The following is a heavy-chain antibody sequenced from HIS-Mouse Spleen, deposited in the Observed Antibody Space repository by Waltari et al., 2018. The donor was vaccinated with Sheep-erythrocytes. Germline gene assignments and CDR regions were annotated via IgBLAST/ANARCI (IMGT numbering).Heavy chain of an antibody. CDR1: GGSISSSSYY. CDR3: ARDLGVYWYFDL. D-gene: IGHD2-8*01. CDR2: IYYSGRT. J-gene: IGHJ2*01. V-gene: IGHV4-39*07. Sequence: QLQLQESGPGLVKPSETLSLTCTVSGGSISSSSYYWGWIRQPPGKGLEWIGSIYYSGRTYYNPSLKSRVTISVDTSKNQFSLKLSSVTAADTAVYYCARDLGVYWYFDLWGRGTLVTVSS.